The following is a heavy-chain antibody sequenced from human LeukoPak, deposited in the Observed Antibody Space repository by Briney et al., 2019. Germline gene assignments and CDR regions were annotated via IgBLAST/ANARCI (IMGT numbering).Heavy chain of an antibody. CDR3: ARGFPYSVSYPLY. CDR1: GYTFTSYG. V-gene: IGHV1-18*01. D-gene: IGHD1-26*01. Sequence: ASVKVSCKASGYTFTSYGISWVRQAPGQGLEWMGWISAYNGNTNYAQKLQGRVTMTRDTSISTAYMELSRLTSDDTAICFCARGFPYSVSYPLYWGQGTLVTVSS. CDR2: ISAYNGNT. J-gene: IGHJ4*02.